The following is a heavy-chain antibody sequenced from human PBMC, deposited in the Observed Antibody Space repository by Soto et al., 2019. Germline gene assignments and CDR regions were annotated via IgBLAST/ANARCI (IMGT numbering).Heavy chain of an antibody. J-gene: IGHJ6*03. CDR1: GYTLTNYG. Sequence: QVQLVQSGGEVKNPGASVKVSCKAFGYTLTNYGISWVRQAPGQGPEWMGWISAYNGHANYAQKFQGRVRLTTDRPTNKAYLELRSLGSDETAEYYCAREGYCSSSMCYGGYYYMDVWGKGTTVTVS. CDR2: ISAYNGHA. V-gene: IGHV1-18*01. D-gene: IGHD2-2*01. CDR3: AREGYCSSSMCYGGYYYMDV.